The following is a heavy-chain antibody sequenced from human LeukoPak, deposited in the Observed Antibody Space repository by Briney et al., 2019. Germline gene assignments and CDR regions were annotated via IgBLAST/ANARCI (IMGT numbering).Heavy chain of an antibody. CDR1: GFTFSSYA. CDR3: VKDTNYYYDSSGFGDY. J-gene: IGHJ4*02. Sequence: GGSLRLSCSASGFTFSSYAMHWVRQAPGKGLEYVSAISSNGGSTYYADSVKGRFTISRDNSKNTLYLQMSSLRAEDTAVYYCVKDTNYYYDSSGFGDYWGQGTLVTVSS. CDR2: ISSNGGST. V-gene: IGHV3-64D*06. D-gene: IGHD3-22*01.